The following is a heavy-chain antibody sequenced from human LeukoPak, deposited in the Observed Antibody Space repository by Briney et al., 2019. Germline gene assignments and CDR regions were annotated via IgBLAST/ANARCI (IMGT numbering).Heavy chain of an antibody. CDR3: ARDRFDFWSGYYDY. CDR2: ISYDGSNK. CDR1: GFTFSSYA. J-gene: IGHJ4*02. V-gene: IGHV3-30*04. Sequence: PGGSLRLSCAASGFTFSSYAMHWVRQAPGKGLEWVAVISYDGSNKYYADSVKGRFTISRDNSKNTLYLQMSSLRAEDTAVYYCARDRFDFWSGYYDYWGQGTLVTVSS. D-gene: IGHD3-3*01.